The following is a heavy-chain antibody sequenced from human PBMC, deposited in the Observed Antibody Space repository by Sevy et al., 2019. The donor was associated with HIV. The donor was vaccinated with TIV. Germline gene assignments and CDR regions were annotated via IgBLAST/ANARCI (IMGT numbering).Heavy chain of an antibody. CDR3: ARAFGELIHYYYYGMDV. D-gene: IGHD3-10*01. V-gene: IGHV4-59*05. CDR2: IYYSGST. Sequence: GSLRLSCAASGFAVSSNYMSWVRQAPGKGLEWIGSIYYSGSTYYNPSLKSRVTISVDTSKNQFSLKLSSVTAADTAVYYCARAFGELIHYYYYGMDVWGQGTTVTVSS. J-gene: IGHJ6*02. CDR1: GFAVSSNY.